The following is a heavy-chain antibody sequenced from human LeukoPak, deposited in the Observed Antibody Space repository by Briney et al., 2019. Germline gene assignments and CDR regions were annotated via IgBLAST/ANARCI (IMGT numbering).Heavy chain of an antibody. Sequence: GASVKVSCKASGNTFTGYYMHWVRQAPGQGLEWMGWINPNSGGTNYAQKFQGRVTMTRDTSISTAYMELSRLRSDDTAVYYCARLSGYGGNSDYWGQGTLVTVSS. V-gene: IGHV1-2*02. CDR2: INPNSGGT. CDR1: GNTFTGYY. D-gene: IGHD4-23*01. CDR3: ARLSGYGGNSDY. J-gene: IGHJ4*02.